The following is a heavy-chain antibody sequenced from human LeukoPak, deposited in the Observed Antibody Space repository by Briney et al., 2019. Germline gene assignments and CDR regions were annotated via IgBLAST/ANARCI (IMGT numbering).Heavy chain of an antibody. CDR3: ARGGVVPAAIRYCYYYYGMDV. Sequence: PSETLSLTCAVYGGSFSGYYWSWIRQPPGKGLEWIGEINHSGSTNYNPSLKSRVTISVDTSKNQFSLKLSSVTAADTAVYYCARGGVVPAAIRYCYYYYGMDVWGQGTTVTVSS. J-gene: IGHJ6*02. CDR2: INHSGST. D-gene: IGHD2-2*01. V-gene: IGHV4-34*01. CDR1: GGSFSGYY.